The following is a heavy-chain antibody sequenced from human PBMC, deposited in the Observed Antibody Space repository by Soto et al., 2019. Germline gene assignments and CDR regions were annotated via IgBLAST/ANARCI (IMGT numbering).Heavy chain of an antibody. J-gene: IGHJ6*02. D-gene: IGHD6-6*01. V-gene: IGHV1-69*13. CDR2: IIPIFGTA. CDR1: GGTFSSYA. CDR3: ARYGSSDNYYYYGMDV. Sequence: SVKVSCKASGGTFSSYAISWVRQAPGQGLEWMGGIIPIFGTANYAQKFQGRVTITADESTSTAYMELSSLRSEDAAVYYCARYGSSDNYYYYGMDVWGQGTTVTVPS.